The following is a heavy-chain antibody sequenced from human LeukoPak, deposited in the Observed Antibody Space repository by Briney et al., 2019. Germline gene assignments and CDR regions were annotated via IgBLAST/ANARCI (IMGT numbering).Heavy chain of an antibody. V-gene: IGHV3-74*01. D-gene: IGHD4-17*01. CDR3: ARDRVIYADYLYYFDY. Sequence: GGSLRLSCAASGFTFSSYWINWVRQAPGKGLVWVSRINSDGSSTSYADSVEGRFTISRDNAKNTLYLQMSSLRAEDTAVYYCARDRVIYADYLYYFDYWGQGTLVTVSS. CDR2: INSDGSST. J-gene: IGHJ4*02. CDR1: GFTFSSYW.